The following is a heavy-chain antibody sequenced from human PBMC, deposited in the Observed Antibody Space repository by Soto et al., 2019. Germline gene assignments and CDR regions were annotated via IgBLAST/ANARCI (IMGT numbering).Heavy chain of an antibody. Sequence: QVQLQESGPGLVKPSETLSLTCIVSGGSISNYYWSWIRQPPGKGLEWIGYIYYSGSTNYNPSLTSRVTISVDPSKNQFSLKLSSVTAADTAVYYCARHRYSCGVYYFDYWGQGPLVTVSS. CDR3: ARHRYSCGVYYFDY. CDR2: IYYSGST. CDR1: GGSISNYY. J-gene: IGHJ4*02. V-gene: IGHV4-59*08. D-gene: IGHD5-18*01.